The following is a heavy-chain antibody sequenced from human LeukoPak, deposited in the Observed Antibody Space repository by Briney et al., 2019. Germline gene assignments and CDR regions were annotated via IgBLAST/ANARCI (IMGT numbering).Heavy chain of an antibody. V-gene: IGHV4-59*01. CDR3: VRSKSGAYGWFDP. Sequence: SETLSLTCTVSGGSITSYYWSWIRQPPGKGLEWIGYIYYSGTTNYNPSLKSRVTISVDTSKNQFSLKVNSVTAADTAVYYCVRSKSGAYGWFDPWGQGTLVTVSS. CDR2: IYYSGTT. CDR1: GGSITSYY. J-gene: IGHJ5*02. D-gene: IGHD2-15*01.